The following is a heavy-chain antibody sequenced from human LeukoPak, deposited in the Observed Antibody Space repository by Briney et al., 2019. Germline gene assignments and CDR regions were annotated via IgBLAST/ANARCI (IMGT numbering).Heavy chain of an antibody. V-gene: IGHV3-33*08. Sequence: GSPRLSCAASGFSFSSYTMHWVRQAPGKGLEWVAVIWYDGSNKYYADSVKGRFTISRDNAKNSLYLQMNSLRDEDTAVYYCASSGSYRFDYWGQGTLVTVSS. CDR1: GFSFSSYT. D-gene: IGHD1-26*01. J-gene: IGHJ4*02. CDR2: IWYDGSNK. CDR3: ASSGSYRFDY.